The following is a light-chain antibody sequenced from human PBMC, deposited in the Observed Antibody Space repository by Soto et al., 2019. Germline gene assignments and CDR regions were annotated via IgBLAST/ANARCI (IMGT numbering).Light chain of an antibody. CDR2: EVS. CDR1: SSDVGGYNY. J-gene: IGLJ2*01. V-gene: IGLV2-14*01. Sequence: ALTQPASVSGSPGQSITISCTGTSSDVGGYNYVSWYQQHPGKAPKLMIYEVSNRPSGVSNRFSGSKSGNTASLTISGLQAEDEGDYYCGSYTSSSTPYVVFGGGTKVTVL. CDR3: GSYTSSSTPYVV.